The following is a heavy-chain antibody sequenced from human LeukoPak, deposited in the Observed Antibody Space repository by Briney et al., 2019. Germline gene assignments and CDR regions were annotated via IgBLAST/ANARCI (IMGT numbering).Heavy chain of an antibody. CDR1: GGSISPYY. J-gene: IGHJ4*02. D-gene: IGHD1-7*01. V-gene: IGHV4-4*09. CDR2: IYSSGST. CDR3: AKYNWNYAYFDY. Sequence: SETLSLTCTVSGGSISPYYWGWIRQPPGKGLEWIGYIYSSGSTVYNTPLRSRVTISLDTSKNQFSLDLSSVTAADTAVYYCAKYNWNYAYFDYWGQGTLVTV.